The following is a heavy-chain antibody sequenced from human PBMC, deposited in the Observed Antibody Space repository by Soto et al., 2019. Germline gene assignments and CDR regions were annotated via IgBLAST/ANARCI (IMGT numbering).Heavy chain of an antibody. CDR3: ATRGLYDFWSGYNYYFDY. CDR2: ISGSGGST. CDR1: GFTFSSYA. Sequence: HPGGSLRLSCAASGFTFSSYAMSWVRQAPGKGLEWVSAISGSGGSTYYADSVKGRFTISRDNSKNTLYLQMNSLRAEDTAVYYYATRGLYDFWSGYNYYFDYWGQGTLVTVSS. V-gene: IGHV3-23*01. D-gene: IGHD3-3*01. J-gene: IGHJ4*02.